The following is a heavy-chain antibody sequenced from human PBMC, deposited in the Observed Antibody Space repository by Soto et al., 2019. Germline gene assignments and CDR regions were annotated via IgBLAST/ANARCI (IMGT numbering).Heavy chain of an antibody. D-gene: IGHD3-22*01. CDR3: ARDATSYYYDSSGSLDY. CDR1: GYTFTSYY. J-gene: IGHJ4*02. CDR2: INPSGGST. Sequence: SVKVSCGASGYTFTSYYMHWVRQAPLQGLEWMGIINPSGGSTSYSQKFQGRVTMTRGTSTSTVYMELGSLRSEDTAVYYCARDATSYYYDSSGSLDYWGQGTLVTVSS. V-gene: IGHV1-46*01.